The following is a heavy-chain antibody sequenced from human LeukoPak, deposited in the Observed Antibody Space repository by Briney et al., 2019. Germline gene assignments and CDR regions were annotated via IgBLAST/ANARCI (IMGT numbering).Heavy chain of an antibody. V-gene: IGHV3-15*07. J-gene: IGHJ6*02. CDR3: TPADYQLPSRYXYGMDV. Sequence: GGSLRLSCAASGFTFSNAWMNWVRQAPGKGLEWVGRIKSKTDGGTTDYAAPVKGRFTISRDDSKNTLYLQMNSLKTEDTAVYYCTPADYQLPSRYXYGMDVWGQGTTVTVSS. CDR2: IKSKTDGGTT. CDR1: GFTFSNAW. D-gene: IGHD2-2*01.